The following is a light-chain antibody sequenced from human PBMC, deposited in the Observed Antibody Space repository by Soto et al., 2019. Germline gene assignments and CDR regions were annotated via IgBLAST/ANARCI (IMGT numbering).Light chain of an antibody. CDR1: QSISSW. CDR3: QQYNSYPLT. V-gene: IGKV1-5*03. CDR2: KAS. Sequence: DITMTQSPSTLSASFGDRVTITCRASQSISSWLAWYQQKPGKAPKLLIYKASSLESGVPSMFSGSGSGTEFTLTISSLQPDDFATYYCQQYNSYPLTFGQGTRLEIK. J-gene: IGKJ5*01.